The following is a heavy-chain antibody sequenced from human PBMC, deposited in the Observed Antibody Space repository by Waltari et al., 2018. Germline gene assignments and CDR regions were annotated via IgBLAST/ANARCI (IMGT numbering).Heavy chain of an antibody. Sequence: EVQLVESGGGLVKPGGSLRLSCAASGFTFRSYSMNWVRQAPGKGLEWGSSISSSSSYIYYADSVKGRFTISRDNAKNSLYLQMNSLRAEDTAVYYCARRVVPAAMVSGYMDVWGKGTTVTVSS. J-gene: IGHJ6*03. D-gene: IGHD2-2*01. CDR3: ARRVVPAAMVSGYMDV. CDR2: ISSSSSYI. CDR1: GFTFRSYS. V-gene: IGHV3-21*01.